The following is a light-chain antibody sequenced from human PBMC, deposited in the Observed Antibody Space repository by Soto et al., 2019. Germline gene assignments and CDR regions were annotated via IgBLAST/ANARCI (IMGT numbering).Light chain of an antibody. Sequence: DLVLTQTPLSPSVTLGKPASISCKSSQGLHHSNEKTYVYWYRQKPGQPPQLLIDEVSTRLSGVADRFSGSGSGTDFTLKISRVEAEDVGIYYCMQGMQLPWTFGQGTKVEIK. V-gene: IGKV2D-29*01. CDR3: MQGMQLPWT. CDR1: QGLHHSNEKTY. CDR2: EVS. J-gene: IGKJ1*01.